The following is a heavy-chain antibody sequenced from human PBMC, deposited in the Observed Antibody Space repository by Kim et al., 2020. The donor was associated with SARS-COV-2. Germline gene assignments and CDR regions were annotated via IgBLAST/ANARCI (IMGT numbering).Heavy chain of an antibody. CDR2: VYNSGTT. CDR1: GGSIRSYY. CDR3: ARQLNYDLFTGPGWFDP. Sequence: SETLSLTCTVSGGSIRSYYWNWIRQPPGKGLEWIGYVYNSGTTNYNPSLKSRVTISVDTSNNLFSLRLTSVTAADTAVYYCARQLNYDLFTGPGWFDPWGQGTLVTVSS. J-gene: IGHJ5*02. V-gene: IGHV4-59*08. D-gene: IGHD3-9*01.